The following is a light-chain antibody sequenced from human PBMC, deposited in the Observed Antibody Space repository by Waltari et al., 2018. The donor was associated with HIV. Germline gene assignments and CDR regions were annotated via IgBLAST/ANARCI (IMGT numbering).Light chain of an antibody. Sequence: SYVLTQPPSVSVAPGQTARITCGGNNIERYSVHWYQQKPGQAPVLVMYDDSDRTSGIPELFSGSNSGNMATLTISRVEAGDAADYYCQVWDTTSDWIFGGGTKLTVL. CDR2: DDS. J-gene: IGLJ2*01. CDR3: QVWDTTSDWI. V-gene: IGLV3-21*02. CDR1: NIERYS.